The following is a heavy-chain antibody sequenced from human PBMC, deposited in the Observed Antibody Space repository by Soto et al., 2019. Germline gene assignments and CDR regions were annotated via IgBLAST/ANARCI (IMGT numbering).Heavy chain of an antibody. CDR1: GFIFSNYA. CDR2: VTSRGGTT. CDR3: ANDRLGGGLDY. Sequence: EVQLLQSGGGLVQPGGSLRLSCAASGFIFSNYAMNWVRQAPGKGLEWVSIVTSRGGTTYYADSVKGRFTISRDNSKNALYLQVNSLTAEDTALYYCANDRLGGGLDYWGQGTLVSVSS. J-gene: IGHJ4*02. D-gene: IGHD3-16*01. V-gene: IGHV3-23*01.